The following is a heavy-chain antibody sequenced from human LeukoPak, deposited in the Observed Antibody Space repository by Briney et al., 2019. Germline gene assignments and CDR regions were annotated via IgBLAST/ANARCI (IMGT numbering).Heavy chain of an antibody. D-gene: IGHD3-22*01. J-gene: IGHJ6*02. Sequence: GGSLRLSCAASGFTFSSYGMHWVRQAPGKGLGWVAVIWYDGSNKYYADSVKGRFTISRDNSKNTLYLQMNSLRAEDTAVYYCAREDFGSGYYSRFTRYYYGMDVWGQGTTVTVSS. V-gene: IGHV3-33*01. CDR2: IWYDGSNK. CDR3: AREDFGSGYYSRFTRYYYGMDV. CDR1: GFTFSSYG.